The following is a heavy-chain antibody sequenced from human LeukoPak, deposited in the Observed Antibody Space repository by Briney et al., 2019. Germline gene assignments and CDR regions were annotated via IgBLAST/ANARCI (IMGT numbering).Heavy chain of an antibody. CDR1: GYSISSGYY. Sequence: TSETLSLTCTVSGYSISSGYYWGWIRQPPGKGPEWIGTIYRSGSAYYNPSLKSRLTISIDTSKNQFSLKLTSVTAADTALYFCARAPHTSPTDYYFDFWGPGTLVTVSS. J-gene: IGHJ4*02. V-gene: IGHV4-38-2*02. D-gene: IGHD1-14*01. CDR2: IYRSGSA. CDR3: ARAPHTSPTDYYFDF.